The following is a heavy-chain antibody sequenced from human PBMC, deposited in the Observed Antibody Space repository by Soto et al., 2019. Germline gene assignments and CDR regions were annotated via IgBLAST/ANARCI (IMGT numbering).Heavy chain of an antibody. V-gene: IGHV1-18*01. CDR3: ARDAHCSGGSCYPGDYPFDY. Sequence: ASVKVSCKASGYTFTSYGISWVRQAPGQGLEWMGWISAYNGNTNYAQKLQGRVTMTTDTSTSTAYMERRSLRSDDTAVYYCARDAHCSGGSCYPGDYPFDYWGQGTLVTVSS. J-gene: IGHJ4*02. CDR1: GYTFTSYG. D-gene: IGHD2-15*01. CDR2: ISAYNGNT.